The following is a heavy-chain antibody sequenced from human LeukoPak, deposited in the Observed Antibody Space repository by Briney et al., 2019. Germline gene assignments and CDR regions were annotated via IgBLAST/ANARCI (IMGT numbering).Heavy chain of an antibody. CDR1: GYTCTGYY. D-gene: IGHD5-12*01. V-gene: IGHV1-2*02. J-gene: IGHJ4*02. CDR2: INPNSGGT. Sequence: ASVKVSCKASGYTCTGYYMHWVRQAPGQGLEWMVWINPNSGGTNYAQQFQGRVTMTRGTSNSTASMGLGRLRSHDTAVYYSARDGKRGYGGYGPIDYWGQGTLVTVSS. CDR3: ARDGKRGYGGYGPIDY.